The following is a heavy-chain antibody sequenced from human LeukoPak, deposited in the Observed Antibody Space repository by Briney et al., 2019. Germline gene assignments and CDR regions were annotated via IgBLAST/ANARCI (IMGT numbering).Heavy chain of an antibody. D-gene: IGHD5-18*01. CDR2: INPNSGGT. Sequence: ASVKVSCKASGYTFTGYYMHWVRQAPGQGLEWMGWINPNSGGTNYAQKFQGRVTMTRDTSISTAYMELSRLRSDDTAVYYCAREAPLNTAMDPYYYYYMDVWGKGTTVTVSS. CDR3: AREAPLNTAMDPYYYYYMDV. J-gene: IGHJ6*03. CDR1: GYTFTGYY. V-gene: IGHV1-2*02.